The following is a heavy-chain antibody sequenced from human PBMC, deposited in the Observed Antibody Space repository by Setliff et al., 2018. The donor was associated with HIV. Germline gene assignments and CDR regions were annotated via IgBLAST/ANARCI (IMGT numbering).Heavy chain of an antibody. Sequence: SETLSLTCSVSGGSISRVGYYWSWIRQHPGKGLEWMGYITYSGSTYYNPSLMSRVSISPDTSKNQFSLKLTSVTAADTAVYYCARVGSVIQVTLFGMDVWGQGTTVTVSS. CDR2: ITYSGST. V-gene: IGHV4-31*03. J-gene: IGHJ6*02. D-gene: IGHD5-18*01. CDR3: ARVGSVIQVTLFGMDV. CDR1: GGSISRVGYY.